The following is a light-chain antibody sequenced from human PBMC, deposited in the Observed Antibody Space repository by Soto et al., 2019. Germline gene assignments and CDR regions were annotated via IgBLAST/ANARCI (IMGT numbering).Light chain of an antibody. CDR1: QNIFSS. CDR2: GVS. Sequence: DIQMSPSPSSLSASVGDRVTITCRAGQNIFSSLNWYQQRPGKAPKLLVYGVSSLETGVPSRFSGSGSGTEFALTISSLQPDDFATYYCQYYNTFSGTFGQGTKVDIK. J-gene: IGKJ1*01. CDR3: QYYNTFSGT. V-gene: IGKV1-5*01.